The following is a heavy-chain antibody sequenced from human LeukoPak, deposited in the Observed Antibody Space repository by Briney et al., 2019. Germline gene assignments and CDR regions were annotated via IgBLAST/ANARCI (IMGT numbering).Heavy chain of an antibody. CDR1: GFTFSSYA. J-gene: IGHJ4*02. CDR3: AKPYDYGDYAFGY. CDR2: ISGSGGST. D-gene: IGHD4-17*01. V-gene: IGHV3-23*01. Sequence: PGGSLRLSCAASGFTFSSYAMSWVRQAPGKGLEWVSAISGSGGSTYYADSVKGRYTISRDNSKNTLYLQINSLRAEDTAVYYCAKPYDYGDYAFGYWGQGTLVTVSS.